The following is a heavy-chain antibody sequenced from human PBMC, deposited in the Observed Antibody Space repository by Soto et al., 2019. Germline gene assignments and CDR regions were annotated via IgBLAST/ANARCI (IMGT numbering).Heavy chain of an antibody. V-gene: IGHV2-5*01. CDR2: IYWNDDK. J-gene: IGHJ4*02. D-gene: IGHD5-12*01. CDR1: GFSLSTSGVG. Sequence: SGPTLVNPTHTLTLTCTFSGFSLSTSGVGVGWIRQPPGKALEWLALIYWNDDKRYSPSLKSRLTITKDTSKNQVVLTMTNMDPVDTATYRCVHGDVAHGYNCFDYWGQGTLVTVSS. CDR3: VHGDVAHGYNCFDY.